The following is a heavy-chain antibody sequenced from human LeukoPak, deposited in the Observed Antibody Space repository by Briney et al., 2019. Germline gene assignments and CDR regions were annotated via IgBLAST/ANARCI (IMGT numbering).Heavy chain of an antibody. CDR2: ISYDDTNK. CDR3: ARDYIVVVPAAGWTDYFDY. V-gene: IGHV3-30*04. Sequence: PGGSLRLSCAASGFTFSNYALHWVRQAPGKGLEWVAVISYDDTNKYYVDSVKGRFTISRDNSKNTLYLQMNSLRAEDTAVYYCARDYIVVVPAAGWTDYFDYWGQGTLVTVSS. D-gene: IGHD2-2*01. CDR1: GFTFSNYA. J-gene: IGHJ4*02.